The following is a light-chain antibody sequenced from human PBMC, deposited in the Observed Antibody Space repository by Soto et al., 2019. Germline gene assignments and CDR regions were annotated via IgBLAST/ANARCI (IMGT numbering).Light chain of an antibody. CDR3: SSYTSSSTPYV. CDR1: SSDVGGYTY. V-gene: IGLV2-14*01. CDR2: EVN. Sequence: QSALTQPASVSGSPRQSITISCTGASSDVGGYTYVSWYQQHPGKAPKLIIYEVNNRPSGVSHRFSGSKSGNTASLTISGLQAEDEADYYCSSYTSSSTPYVFGTGTKVT. J-gene: IGLJ1*01.